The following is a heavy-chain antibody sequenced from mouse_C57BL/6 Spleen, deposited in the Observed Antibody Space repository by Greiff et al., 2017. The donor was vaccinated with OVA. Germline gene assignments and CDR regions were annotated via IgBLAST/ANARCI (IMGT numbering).Heavy chain of an antibody. CDR1: GYTFTSYT. J-gene: IGHJ2*01. CDR3: AREGGYDGFDD. CDR2: INPSSGYT. D-gene: IGHD2-2*01. V-gene: IGHV1-4*01. Sequence: VQLQESGAELARPGASVKMSCKASGYTFTSYTMHWVKQRPGQGLEWIGYINPSSGYTKYNQKFKDKATLTADKSSSTAYMQLSTLTSEDSAVYYCAREGGYDGFDDWGQGTTLTVSS.